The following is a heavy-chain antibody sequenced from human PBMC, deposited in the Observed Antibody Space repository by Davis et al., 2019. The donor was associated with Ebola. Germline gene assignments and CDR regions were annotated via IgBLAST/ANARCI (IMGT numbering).Heavy chain of an antibody. CDR1: GYIFTSYG. CDR2: ISAYNGNT. V-gene: IGHV1-18*01. J-gene: IGHJ6*02. CDR3: ARDSGYDLRLYYYYGMDV. Sequence: ASVKVSCKTSGYIFTSYGITWVRQAPGQGLEWMGWISAYNGNTNYAQKLQGRVTMTTDTSTSTAYMELRSLRSDDTAVYYCARDSGYDLRLYYYYGMDVWGQGTTVTVSS. D-gene: IGHD5-12*01.